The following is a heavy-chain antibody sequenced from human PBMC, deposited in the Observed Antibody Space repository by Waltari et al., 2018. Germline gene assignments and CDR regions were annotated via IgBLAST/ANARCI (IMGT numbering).Heavy chain of an antibody. V-gene: IGHV4-34*01. J-gene: IGHJ6*03. CDR1: GGSFSGYY. Sequence: QVQLQQWGAGLLKPSETLSLTCAVYGGSFSGYYWSWIRQPPGKGLEWIGEINHSGSTNYNPSLKSRVTISVDTSKNQLSLKLSSVTAADTAVYYCARAAYSSSWHSYYYYMDVWGKGTTVTISS. D-gene: IGHD6-13*01. CDR2: INHSGST. CDR3: ARAAYSSSWHSYYYYMDV.